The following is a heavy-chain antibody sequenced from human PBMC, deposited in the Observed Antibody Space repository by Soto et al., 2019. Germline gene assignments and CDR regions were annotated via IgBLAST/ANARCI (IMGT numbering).Heavy chain of an antibody. D-gene: IGHD5-12*01. CDR1: GFSFSDYF. CDR3: ARDNSQGYGTPAASSWFHH. Sequence: QAHLVQSGADVKKPGASVMLSCKASGFSFSDYFMHWVRQAPGQGLACIGIINPRGDITNYAPKCQGRVSITSDTSTCKIYMALSSRRYEDTAVYFSARDNSQGYGTPAASSWFHHWGQGTPVTVSS. CDR2: INPRGDIT. V-gene: IGHV1-46*01. J-gene: IGHJ5*02.